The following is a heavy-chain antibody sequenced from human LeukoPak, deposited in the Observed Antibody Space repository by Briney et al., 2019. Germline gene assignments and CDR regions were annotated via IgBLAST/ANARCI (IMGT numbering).Heavy chain of an antibody. Sequence: PGGTLRLSCAASGFTFSSYSMNWVRQAPGRGLEWVSSISSSSSYIYYADSVKGRSTISRDNAKNSLYLQMNSLSAEDTAVYYCAGGLWFDPWGQGTLVTVSS. CDR2: ISSSSSYI. CDR1: GFTFSSYS. V-gene: IGHV3-21*01. CDR3: AGGLWFDP. J-gene: IGHJ5*02.